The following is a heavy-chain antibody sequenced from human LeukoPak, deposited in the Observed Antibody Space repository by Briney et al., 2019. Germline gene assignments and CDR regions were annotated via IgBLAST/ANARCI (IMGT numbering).Heavy chain of an antibody. CDR1: GFTFDDYV. V-gene: IGHV3-20*04. Sequence: RLGGSLRLSCAASGFTFDDYVMSWVRQAPGKGLEWVSGNNWNGGSTGYADSVRSRFTISTDNAKNSLYLQMNSLRAEDTALYYCARAPYCSSTSCYPNFDYWGQGTLVTVSS. J-gene: IGHJ4*02. CDR2: NNWNGGST. D-gene: IGHD2-2*01. CDR3: ARAPYCSSTSCYPNFDY.